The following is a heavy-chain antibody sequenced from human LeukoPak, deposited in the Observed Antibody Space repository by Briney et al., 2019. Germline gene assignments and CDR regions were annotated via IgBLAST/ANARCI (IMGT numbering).Heavy chain of an antibody. D-gene: IGHD4-11*01. Sequence: GGSLRLSCAASGFTFSRYEMNWVRQAPGKGLEWVSYITSSCSTIYYADSVKGRFTISRDNAKNSLYLQMNSLRAEDTAVYYCARVTYSSLDYWGQGTLVTVSS. CDR3: ARVTYSSLDY. J-gene: IGHJ4*02. V-gene: IGHV3-48*03. CDR2: ITSSCSTI. CDR1: GFTFSRYE.